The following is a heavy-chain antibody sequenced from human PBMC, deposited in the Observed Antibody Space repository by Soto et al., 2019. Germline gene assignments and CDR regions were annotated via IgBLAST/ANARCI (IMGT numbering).Heavy chain of an antibody. CDR3: ARCGSLYWYFDL. CDR1: GYTFTSYA. CDR2: INACNCNT. J-gene: IGHJ2*01. Sequence: QVQLVQSGAEVKKPGASVKVSCKASGYTFTSYAMHWVRQAPGQRLEWMGWINACNCNTKYSQKLQGRVTITRDTSASPAYRELSSLRSEDTAVYYCARCGSLYWYFDLWCRGTLVTVSS. D-gene: IGHD1-26*01. V-gene: IGHV1-3*01.